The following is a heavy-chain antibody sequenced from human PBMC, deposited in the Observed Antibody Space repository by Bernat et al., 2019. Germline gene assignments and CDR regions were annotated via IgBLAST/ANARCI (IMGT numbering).Heavy chain of an antibody. CDR2: ISSSSSYI. V-gene: IGHV3-21*01. Sequence: EVQLVESGGGLVKPGGSLRLSCAASGFTFSSYSMNWVRQAPGKGLEWVSSISSSSSYICYADSVKGRFTISRENAKNSPYLQMNSLRAEDTAVYYCARDLEYSGYDFDYWGQGTLVTVSS. CDR1: GFTFSSYS. J-gene: IGHJ4*02. D-gene: IGHD5-12*01. CDR3: ARDLEYSGYDFDY.